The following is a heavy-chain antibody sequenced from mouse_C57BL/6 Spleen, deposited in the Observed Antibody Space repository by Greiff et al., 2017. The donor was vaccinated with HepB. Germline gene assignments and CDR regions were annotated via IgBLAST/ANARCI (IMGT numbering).Heavy chain of an antibody. CDR3: ARRSLYYSNYYYAMDY. CDR1: GYTFTSYW. Sequence: QVQLQQPGAELVMPGASVKLSCKASGYTFTSYWMHWVKQRPGQGLEWIGEIDPSDSYTNYNQKFKGKSTLTVDKSSSTAYMQLISLTSEDSAVYYCARRSLYYSNYYYAMDYWGQGTSVTVSS. J-gene: IGHJ4*01. V-gene: IGHV1-69*01. CDR2: IDPSDSYT. D-gene: IGHD2-5*01.